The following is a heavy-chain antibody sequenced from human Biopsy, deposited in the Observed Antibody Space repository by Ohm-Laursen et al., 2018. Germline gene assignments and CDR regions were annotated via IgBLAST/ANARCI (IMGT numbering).Heavy chain of an antibody. CDR3: ARVVGAATGFDQ. V-gene: IGHV4-59*01. CDR1: GGPISGYY. D-gene: IGHD1-26*01. CDR2: IWSSGTT. J-gene: IGHJ4*02. Sequence: PSETLSLTCSISGGPISGYYWNWIRQSPGKGLEWIGYIWSSGTTDYNPSLQSRVSMSLELSTDQFSLKVDSVTAADTAVYYCARVVGAATGFDQWGQGIPVTVSS.